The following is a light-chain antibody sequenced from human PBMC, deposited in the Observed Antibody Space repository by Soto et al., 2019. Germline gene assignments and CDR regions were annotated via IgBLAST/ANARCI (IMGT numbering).Light chain of an antibody. CDR3: QQYDSYSWT. Sequence: DIQMTQSQSSLSASVGDRVTIILRASQSVSTRLAWYQQKPGKAPKVLIYDASSWAGGVPSRFTGSGSGTEFTLTINSLQPDDFATYSCQQYDSYSWTFGQGTKVDIK. CDR2: DAS. J-gene: IGKJ1*01. CDR1: QSVSTR. V-gene: IGKV1-5*02.